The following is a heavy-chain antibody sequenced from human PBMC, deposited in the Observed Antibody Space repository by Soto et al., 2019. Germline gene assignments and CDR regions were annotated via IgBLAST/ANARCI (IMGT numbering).Heavy chain of an antibody. V-gene: IGHV4-4*07. CDR3: ARGPRGYVYYHGMDV. D-gene: IGHD3-10*01. Sequence: SETLSLTCTVSGGSISSDYCSWIRQSAGKGLEWIGRIDTSGTTNYNPSLKSRVTMSVDASKNQFSLNLSSVTAADTAVYYCARGPRGYVYYHGMDVWGQGTTVTVSS. CDR2: IDTSGTT. J-gene: IGHJ6*02. CDR1: GGSISSDY.